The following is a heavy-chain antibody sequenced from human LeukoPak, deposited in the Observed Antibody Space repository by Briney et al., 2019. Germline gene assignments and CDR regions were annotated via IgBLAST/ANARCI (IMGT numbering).Heavy chain of an antibody. J-gene: IGHJ4*02. CDR2: INPNSGGT. CDR1: GYTFTCYY. D-gene: IGHD6-25*01. Sequence: ASVKVSCKASGYTFTCYYMHWVRQAPGQGLEWMGWINPNSGGTNYAQKFQGRVTMTRDTSISTAYMELSRLRSDDTAVYYCARAVYSSGWENFDYWGQGTLVTVSS. CDR3: ARAVYSSGWENFDY. V-gene: IGHV1-2*02.